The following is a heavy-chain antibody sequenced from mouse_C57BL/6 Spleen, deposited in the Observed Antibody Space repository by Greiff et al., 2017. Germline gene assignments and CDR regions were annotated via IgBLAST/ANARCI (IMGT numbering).Heavy chain of an antibody. CDR1: GFTFTDYY. CDR2: IRNKANGYTT. Sequence: EVNVVESGGGLVQPGGSLSLSCAASGFTFTDYYMSWVRQPPGKALEWLGFIRNKANGYTTEYSASVKGRFTISRDYSQSILYLQMNALRAEDSATYYCARSHYYGSSYWFAYWGQGTLVTVSA. V-gene: IGHV7-3*01. J-gene: IGHJ3*01. CDR3: ARSHYYGSSYWFAY. D-gene: IGHD1-1*01.